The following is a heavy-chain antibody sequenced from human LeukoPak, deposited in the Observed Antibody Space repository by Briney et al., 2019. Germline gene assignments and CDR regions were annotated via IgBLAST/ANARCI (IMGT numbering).Heavy chain of an antibody. V-gene: IGHV3-23*01. J-gene: IGHJ4*02. CDR3: AKDPLAAFDY. Sequence: GGSLRLSCAASGFTFSSYAMSWVRQAPGRGLEWVSAISGSGGSTYYADSVKGRFTISRDNSKNTLYLQMNSLRAEDTAAYYCAKDPLAAFDYWGQGTLVTVSS. CDR1: GFTFSSYA. D-gene: IGHD2-15*01. CDR2: ISGSGGST.